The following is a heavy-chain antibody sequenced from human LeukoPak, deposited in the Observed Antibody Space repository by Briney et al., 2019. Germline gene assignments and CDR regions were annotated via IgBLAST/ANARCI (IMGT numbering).Heavy chain of an antibody. CDR3: AKRAAITYYYYGMDV. CDR2: ISYDGSNK. J-gene: IGHJ6*02. V-gene: IGHV3-30*18. CDR1: GFTFSSYG. D-gene: IGHD5-24*01. Sequence: PGGSLRLSCAASGFTFSSYGMHWVRQAPGKGLEWVADISYDGSNKYYADSVKGRYTISRDNSKNTLYLQMNSLRAEDTAVYYCAKRAAITYYYYGMDVWAKGPRSPSP.